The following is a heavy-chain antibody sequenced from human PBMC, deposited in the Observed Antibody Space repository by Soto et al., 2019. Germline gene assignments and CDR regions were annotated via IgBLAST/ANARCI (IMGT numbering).Heavy chain of an antibody. D-gene: IGHD2-15*01. CDR1: VGSISSYY. CDR3: ASGGSCYSRYCYFDY. J-gene: IGHJ4*02. CDR2: IYYSGST. V-gene: IGHV4-59*01. Sequence: LSETLSPPCIAPVGSISSYYCSWIRQPPGKGLEWIGYIYYSGSTNYNPSLKSRVTISVDTSKNQFSLKLSSVTAADTAVYYCASGGSCYSRYCYFDYWGQGTLVTVSS.